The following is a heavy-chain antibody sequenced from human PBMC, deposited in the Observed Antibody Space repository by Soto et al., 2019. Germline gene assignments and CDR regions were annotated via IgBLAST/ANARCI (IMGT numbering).Heavy chain of an antibody. J-gene: IGHJ4*02. CDR3: AKDPGQQLGIFDY. D-gene: IGHD6-13*01. CDR2: ISGSGGST. CDR1: GFTFSSYA. Sequence: GGSLRLSCAASGFTFSSYAMSWVRQAPGKGLEWVSAISGSGGSTYYADSVKDRFTISRDNSKNTLYLQMNSLRAEDTAVYYCAKDPGQQLGIFDYWGQGTLVTVSS. V-gene: IGHV3-23*01.